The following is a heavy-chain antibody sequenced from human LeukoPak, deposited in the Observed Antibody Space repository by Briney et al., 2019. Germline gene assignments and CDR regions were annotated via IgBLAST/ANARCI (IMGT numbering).Heavy chain of an antibody. V-gene: IGHV1-46*01. CDR2: INPSGGST. CDR1: GYTFTSYY. Sequence: ASVKVSCKASGYTFTSYYMHWLRQAPGQGLEWMGIINPSGGSTSYAQKFQGRVTMTRDMSTSTVYMELSSLRSEDTAVYYCAREVQLKGHFDYWGQGTLVTVSS. CDR3: AREVQLKGHFDY. D-gene: IGHD5-18*01. J-gene: IGHJ4*02.